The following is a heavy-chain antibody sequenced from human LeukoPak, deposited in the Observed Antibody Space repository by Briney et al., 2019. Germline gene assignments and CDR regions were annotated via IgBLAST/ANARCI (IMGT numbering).Heavy chain of an antibody. V-gene: IGHV4-34*01. Sequence: SETLSLTCAVYGGSFSGYYWSWIHQPPGKGLEWIGEINHSGSTNYNPSLKSRVTISVDTSKNQFSLKLSSVTAADTAVYYCARGIVLRYFDWLLQGTYYYYGMDVWGQGTTVTVSS. CDR3: ARGIVLRYFDWLLQGTYYYYGMDV. J-gene: IGHJ6*02. CDR2: INHSGST. D-gene: IGHD3-9*01. CDR1: GGSFSGYY.